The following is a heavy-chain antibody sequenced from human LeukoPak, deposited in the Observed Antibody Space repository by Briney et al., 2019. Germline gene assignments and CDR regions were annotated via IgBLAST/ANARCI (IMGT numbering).Heavy chain of an antibody. Sequence: PGRSLRLSCAASGFTFRRYGMHWVRQAPGKGLEWVTVISFDGSNKYYADSVKGRFTISRDNSKNTLYLQMDSLRAEDTAVYYCAKAYRSTVTYAGEWFGPWGQGTLVTVSS. V-gene: IGHV3-30*18. J-gene: IGHJ5*02. CDR1: GFTFRRYG. D-gene: IGHD4-17*01. CDR3: AKAYRSTVTYAGEWFGP. CDR2: ISFDGSNK.